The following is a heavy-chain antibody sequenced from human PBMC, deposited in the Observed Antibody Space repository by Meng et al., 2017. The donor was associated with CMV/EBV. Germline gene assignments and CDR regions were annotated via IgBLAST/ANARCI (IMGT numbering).Heavy chain of an antibody. D-gene: IGHD1-7*01. CDR2: IKSKTDGGTT. V-gene: IGHV3-15*01. Sequence: GESLKISCAASGFTFSNALMSWVRQAPGKGLEWVGRIKSKTDGGTTDYAAPVKGRFTISRDDSKNTLYLQMNSLKTEDTAVYYCTTEPWNYVYYYYGMDVWGQGTTVTVSS. J-gene: IGHJ6*02. CDR1: GFTFSNAL. CDR3: TTEPWNYVYYYYGMDV.